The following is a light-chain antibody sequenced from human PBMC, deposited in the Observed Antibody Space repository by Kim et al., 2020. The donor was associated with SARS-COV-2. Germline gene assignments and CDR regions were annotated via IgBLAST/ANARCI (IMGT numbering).Light chain of an antibody. V-gene: IGLV6-57*03. CDR3: QSYDSSNVV. CDR1: SGSIASNS. CDR2: EDN. Sequence: GKTVTSSCTRSSGSIASNSVQWYQQRPGSAPTTVIYEDNQRPSGVPDRFSGSIDSSSNSASLTISGLKTEDEADYYCQSYDSSNVVFGGGTQLTVL. J-gene: IGLJ3*02.